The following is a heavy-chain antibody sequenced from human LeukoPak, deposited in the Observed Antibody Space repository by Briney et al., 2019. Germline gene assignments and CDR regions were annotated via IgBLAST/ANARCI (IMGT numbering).Heavy chain of an antibody. CDR1: GFTFSSYA. CDR2: ISYDGSNK. CDR3: AGRFGVSTTYYYYMDV. J-gene: IGHJ6*03. D-gene: IGHD3-10*01. V-gene: IGHV3-30*04. Sequence: GGSLRLSCAASGFTFSSYAMHWVRQAPGKGLEWVAVISYDGSNKYYADSVKGRFTISRDNSKNTLYLQMNSLRAEDTAVYYCAGRFGVSTTYYYYMDVWGKGTTVTVSS.